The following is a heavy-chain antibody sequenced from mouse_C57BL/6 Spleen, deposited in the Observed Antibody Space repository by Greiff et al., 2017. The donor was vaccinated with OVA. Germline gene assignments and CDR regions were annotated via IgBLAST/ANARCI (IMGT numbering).Heavy chain of an antibody. V-gene: IGHV1-82*01. CDR1: GYAFSSSW. J-gene: IGHJ2*01. CDR3: ARYDGNYGG. CDR2: IYPGDGDT. D-gene: IGHD2-3*01. Sequence: QVQLQQSGPELVKPGASVKISCKASGYAFSSSWMNWVKQRPGKGLEWIGRIYPGDGDTNYNGKFKGKATLTADKSSSTAYMQLSSLTSEDSAVYFCARYDGNYGGWGQGTTLTVSS.